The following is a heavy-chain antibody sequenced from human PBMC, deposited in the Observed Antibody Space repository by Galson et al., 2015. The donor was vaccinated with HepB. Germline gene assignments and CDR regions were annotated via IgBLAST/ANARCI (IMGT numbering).Heavy chain of an antibody. CDR1: GGSLNTYG. D-gene: IGHD6-13*01. V-gene: IGHV1-69*13. CDR2: IIPMSGTA. J-gene: IGHJ6*02. CDR3: ARGGQQMSYYYYYGMDV. Sequence: SVKVSCKASGGSLNTYGVSWVRQAPGQGLEWMGGIIPMSGTANYAQKFQGRVTITADESTRTAYMELSSLRSQDTAVYYCARGGQQMSYYYYYGMDVWGQGTTVTVSS.